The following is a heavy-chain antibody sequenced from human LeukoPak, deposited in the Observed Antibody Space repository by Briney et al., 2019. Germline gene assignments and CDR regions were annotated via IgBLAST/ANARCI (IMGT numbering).Heavy chain of an antibody. CDR3: AGVPSRLRRVWNSSSSGVDY. CDR2: IRYDGSNK. D-gene: IGHD6-6*01. CDR1: GFTFSSYG. V-gene: IGHV3-30*02. Sequence: PGGSLRLSCAASGFTFSSYGMHWVRQAPGKGLEWVAFIRYDGSNKYYADSVKGRFTISRDNSKNTLYLQMNSLRAEGTAVYYCAGVPSRLRRVWNSSSSGVDYWGQGTLVTVSS. J-gene: IGHJ4*02.